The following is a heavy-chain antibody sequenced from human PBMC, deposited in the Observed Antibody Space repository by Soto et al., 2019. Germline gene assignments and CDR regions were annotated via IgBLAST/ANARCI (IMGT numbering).Heavy chain of an antibody. D-gene: IGHD3-3*01. V-gene: IGHV4-34*01. CDR1: GGSFSGYY. CDR3: ARRFLEWLLDGSYDY. Sequence: PSETLSLTCAVYGGSFSGYYWSWIRQPPGKGLEWIGEINHSGSTNYNPSLKSRVTISVDTSKNQFSLKLSSVTAADTAVYYCARRFLEWLLDGSYDYWGQGTLVTVS. J-gene: IGHJ4*02. CDR2: INHSGST.